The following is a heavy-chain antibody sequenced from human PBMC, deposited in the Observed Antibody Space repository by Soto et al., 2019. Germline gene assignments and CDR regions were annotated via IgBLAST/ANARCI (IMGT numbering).Heavy chain of an antibody. V-gene: IGHV4-39*01. J-gene: IGHJ4*02. CDR3: ARHVTGTLDY. D-gene: IGHD1-20*01. CDR2: IYYSGST. Sequence: PSETLSLTCTFSGGSISSSSYYWGWIRQPPGKGLEWIGSIYYSGSTYYNPSLKSRVTISVDTSKNQFSLKLSSVTAADTAVYYCARHVTGTLDYWGQGTLVTVSS. CDR1: GGSISSSSYY.